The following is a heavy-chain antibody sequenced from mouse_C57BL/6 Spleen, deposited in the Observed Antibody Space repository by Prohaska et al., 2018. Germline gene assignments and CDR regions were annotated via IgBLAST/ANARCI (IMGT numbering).Heavy chain of an antibody. CDR3: ARSPFDY. CDR1: GYTFTSYW. Sequence: QVQLQQPGAELVMPGASVKLSCKASGYTFTSYWMHWVKQRPGQGLEWIGEIDPSDSYTNYNQKFKGKATLTVDKSSSTAYMQLSSLTSEDSAVYYCARSPFDYWGQGTTLTVSS. J-gene: IGHJ2*01. V-gene: IGHV1-69*01. CDR2: IDPSDSYT.